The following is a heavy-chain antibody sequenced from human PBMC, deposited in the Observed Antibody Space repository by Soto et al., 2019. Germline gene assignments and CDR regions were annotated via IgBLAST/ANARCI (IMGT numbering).Heavy chain of an antibody. V-gene: IGHV1-46*01. Sequence: ASVKVSCKASGYTFSSYYMHWVRQAPGQGLEWVGLINPGTGATTYAQKFQGRATMTSDTSTSTVYMELRSLTSEDTAVYYCARDHIPAADTYALDIWGQGTMVTV. J-gene: IGHJ3*02. CDR3: ARDHIPAADTYALDI. CDR1: GYTFSSYY. D-gene: IGHD6-25*01. CDR2: INPGTGAT.